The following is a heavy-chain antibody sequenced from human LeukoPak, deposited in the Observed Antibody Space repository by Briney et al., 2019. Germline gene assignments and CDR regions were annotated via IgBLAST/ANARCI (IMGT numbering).Heavy chain of an antibody. CDR1: GFTFSTYA. J-gene: IGHJ2*01. D-gene: IGHD2-15*01. V-gene: IGHV3-30*04. Sequence: GRSLRLSCTASGFTFSTYAMHWVRQAPGKGLEWVAVISYDGTNKYYADSVKGRFTISRDNSKNTVYLQMNSLRPEDTAVYYCARPPSLCSGGRCYSSWYFDLWGRGTQVTVSS. CDR2: ISYDGTNK. CDR3: ARPPSLCSGGRCYSSWYFDL.